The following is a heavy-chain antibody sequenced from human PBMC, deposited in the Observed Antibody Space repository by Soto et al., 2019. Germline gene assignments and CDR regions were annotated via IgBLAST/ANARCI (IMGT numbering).Heavy chain of an antibody. CDR1: GFTFNRHW. V-gene: IGHV3-74*03. D-gene: IGHD3-3*01. CDR3: ARSGYDFWSGYFPYYFAS. J-gene: IGHJ4*02. CDR2: INTDGSNT. Sequence: EVQLVESGGDLVQPGGSLRLSCAASGFTFNRHWMHWVRQAPGKGLVWVSRINTDGSNTTYADSVKGRFAISRDNAKNTLYLQMNSLRAEDTAVYYCARSGYDFWSGYFPYYFASWGQGTLVTVSS.